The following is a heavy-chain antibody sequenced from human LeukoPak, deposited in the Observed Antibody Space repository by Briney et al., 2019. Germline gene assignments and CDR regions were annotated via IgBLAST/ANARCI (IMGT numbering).Heavy chain of an antibody. CDR1: GYTFTSYG. CDR3: ARVRSLVPDYYGSGSYTVWFDP. CDR2: ISAYNGNT. D-gene: IGHD3-10*01. J-gene: IGHJ5*02. V-gene: IGHV1-18*01. Sequence: ASVKVSCKASGYTFTSYGISWVRQAPGQGLEWMGWISAYNGNTNYAQKLQGRVTMTTDTSTSTAYMELRSLRSDDTAVYYCARVRSLVPDYYGSGSYTVWFDPWGQGTLVTVSS.